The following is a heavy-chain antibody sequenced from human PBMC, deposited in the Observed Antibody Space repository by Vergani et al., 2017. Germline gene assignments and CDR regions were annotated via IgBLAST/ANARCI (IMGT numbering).Heavy chain of an antibody. J-gene: IGHJ4*02. CDR1: SFPFLLSP. CDR2: ISGSAGST. CDR3: AKLPYSDPPGRLDY. D-gene: IGHD1-26*01. Sequence: SLLLSFSSSSFPFLLSPLLFSPPSPWPGLARPSAISGSAGSTYYADSVKGRFTISRDNSKNTLYLQMNSLRAEDTAVYYCAKLPYSDPPGRLDYWGQGTLVTVSS. V-gene: IGHV3-23*01.